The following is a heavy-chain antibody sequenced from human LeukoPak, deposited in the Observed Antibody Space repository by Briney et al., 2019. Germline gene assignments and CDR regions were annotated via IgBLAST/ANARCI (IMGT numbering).Heavy chain of an antibody. CDR3: PGHYRTGRELDY. Sequence: SGPALVKPTQTLTLTCTFSGFSLSTSGMRVSWIRQPTGKALEWLARIDWDDDKFYSTSLKTRLTISKDTSKNQVVLTMTNMDPVDTASYSSPGHYRTGRELDYWGQGTLVTVSS. D-gene: IGHD3-10*01. CDR1: GFSLSTSGMR. CDR2: IDWDDDK. J-gene: IGHJ4*02. V-gene: IGHV2-70*04.